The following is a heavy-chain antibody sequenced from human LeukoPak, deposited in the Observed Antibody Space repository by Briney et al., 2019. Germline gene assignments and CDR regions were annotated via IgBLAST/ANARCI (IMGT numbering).Heavy chain of an antibody. Sequence: ASVKVSCKASGYTFTSNYIHWARQAPGQGLEWMGMIYPRDGSTSYAQKFQGRVTVTRDTSTSTVHMGLSGLRSKDTAVYYCARDQEGFDYWGQGTLVTVSS. CDR2: IYPRDGST. V-gene: IGHV1-46*01. CDR3: ARDQEGFDY. J-gene: IGHJ4*02. CDR1: GYTFTSNY.